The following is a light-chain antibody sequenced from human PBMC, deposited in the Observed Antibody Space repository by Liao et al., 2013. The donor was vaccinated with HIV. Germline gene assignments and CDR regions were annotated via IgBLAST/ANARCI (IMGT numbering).Light chain of an antibody. CDR3: QVWDTSSAHQV. CDR2: HDT. V-gene: IGLV3-21*04. CDR1: SIGSKS. Sequence: SYVLTQSPSVSVAPGKTATISCGGDSIGSKSVHWYQQRPGQAPVLVISHDTDRPSGIPARFSASNSGNTATLTISRVEAGDEADYYCQVWDTSSAHQVFGGGTKLTVL. J-gene: IGLJ3*02.